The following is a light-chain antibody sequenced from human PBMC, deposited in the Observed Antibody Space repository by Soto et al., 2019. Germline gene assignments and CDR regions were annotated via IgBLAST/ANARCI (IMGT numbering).Light chain of an antibody. CDR3: QQYKSFWT. CDR1: QSFGSF. V-gene: IGKV1-5*01. CDR2: DAS. J-gene: IGKJ1*01. Sequence: DIQMTQSPSSLSASVGDRVTITCRSSQSFGSFLNWYQQKPGKAPRLLIYDASSLESWVPSRFSGSGSGTEFTLTISSLQSEDFATYYCQQYKSFWTFGQGTKVDIK.